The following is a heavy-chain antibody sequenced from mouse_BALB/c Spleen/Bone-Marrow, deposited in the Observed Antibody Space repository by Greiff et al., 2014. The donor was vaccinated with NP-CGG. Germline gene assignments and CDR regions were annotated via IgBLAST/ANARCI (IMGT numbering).Heavy chain of an antibody. CDR1: GFNIKDTY. Sequence: VQLQQPGAELVKPGASAKLSCTASGFNIKDTYMHWVKQRPEQGLEWIGKIDPANGNTKYDPKFQGKATITADTSSNTAYLQLSSLTSEDTAVYYCARFPFPYWGQGTLVTVSA. CDR2: IDPANGNT. V-gene: IGHV14-3*02. J-gene: IGHJ3*01. CDR3: ARFPFPY.